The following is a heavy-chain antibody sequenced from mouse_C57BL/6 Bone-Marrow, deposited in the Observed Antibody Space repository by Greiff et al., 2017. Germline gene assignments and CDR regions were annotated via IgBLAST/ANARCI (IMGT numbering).Heavy chain of an antibody. V-gene: IGHV1-82*01. CDR1: GYAFSSSW. J-gene: IGHJ4*01. CDR2: IYPGDGDT. Sequence: QVHVKQSGPELVKPGASVKISCKASGYAFSSSWMNWVKQRPGKGLEWIGRIYPGDGDTNYNGKFKGKATLTADKSSSTAYMQLSSLTSEDTAVYVCARDRTYYAMDYWGQGTSVTVSS. CDR3: ARDRTYYAMDY.